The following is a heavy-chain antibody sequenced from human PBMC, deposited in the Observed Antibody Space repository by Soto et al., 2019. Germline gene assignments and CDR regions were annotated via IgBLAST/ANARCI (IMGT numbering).Heavy chain of an antibody. CDR3: ARDQSRGGYNLDPFDI. D-gene: IGHD5-12*01. J-gene: IGHJ3*02. CDR1: GGTFSSYA. V-gene: IGHV1-69*13. CDR2: IIPIFGTA. Sequence: SVKVSCKASGGTFSSYAISWVRQAPGQGLEWMGGIIPIFGTANYAQKFQGRVTITADESTSTAYMELSSLRSEDTAVCYCARDQSRGGYNLDPFDIWGQVTMVTGS.